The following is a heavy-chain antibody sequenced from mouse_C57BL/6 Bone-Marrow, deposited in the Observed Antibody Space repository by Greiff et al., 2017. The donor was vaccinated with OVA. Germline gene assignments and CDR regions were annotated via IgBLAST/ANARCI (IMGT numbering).Heavy chain of an antibody. Sequence: EVKLVESGPGLVKPSQSLSLTCSVTGYSITSGYYWNWIRQFPGNKLEWMGYISYDGSNNYNPSLKNRISITRDTSKNQLYLKLNSVTTKDTATDYCARDPGARFDYWGQGTTLTVSS. CDR2: ISYDGSN. V-gene: IGHV3-6*01. CDR1: GYSITSGYY. CDR3: ARDPGARFDY. J-gene: IGHJ2*01. D-gene: IGHD4-1*01.